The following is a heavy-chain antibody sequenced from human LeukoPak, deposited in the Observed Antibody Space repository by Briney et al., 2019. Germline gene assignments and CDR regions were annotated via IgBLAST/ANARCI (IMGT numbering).Heavy chain of an antibody. D-gene: IGHD5-18*01. CDR2: INRGSTII. CDR1: VYSFNSNS. CDR3: SRVSYGQFES. Sequence: GGSLRLSCAAIVYSFNSNSMSCVRQAPGKGLEWVSSINRGSTIIHYADSVKGRFTISRDNTRNSLYLEMNSLRDDDTAVYYCSRVSYGQFESWGQGTLVTVSS. J-gene: IGHJ4*02. V-gene: IGHV3-48*02.